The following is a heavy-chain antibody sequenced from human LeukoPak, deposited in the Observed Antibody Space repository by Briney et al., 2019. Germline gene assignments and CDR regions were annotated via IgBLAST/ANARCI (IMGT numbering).Heavy chain of an antibody. V-gene: IGHV1-69*05. J-gene: IGHJ4*02. CDR3: AREVPENFNFDY. Sequence: SVKVSCKASGGTFSSYAISWVRQAPGQGLEWMEGIIPIFGTANYAQKFQGRVTVTSDMSTSTVYVELSSLRSEDTAVYYCAREVPENFNFDYWGQGTLVTVSS. CDR1: GGTFSSYA. CDR2: IIPIFGTA. D-gene: IGHD2/OR15-2a*01.